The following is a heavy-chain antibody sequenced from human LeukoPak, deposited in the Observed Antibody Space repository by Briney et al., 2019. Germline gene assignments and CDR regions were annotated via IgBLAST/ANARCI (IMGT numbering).Heavy chain of an antibody. V-gene: IGHV3-30*02. J-gene: IGHJ6*02. D-gene: IGHD3-10*01. CDR3: AKVRVRNYYYYYGMDV. Sequence: GGSLRLSCAASGFTFSSYGMHWVRQAPGKGLEWVAFIRYDGSNKYYADSVKSRFTISRDNSKNTLYLQMNSLRAEDTAVYYCAKVRVRNYYYYYGMDVWGQGTTVTVSS. CDR2: IRYDGSNK. CDR1: GFTFSSYG.